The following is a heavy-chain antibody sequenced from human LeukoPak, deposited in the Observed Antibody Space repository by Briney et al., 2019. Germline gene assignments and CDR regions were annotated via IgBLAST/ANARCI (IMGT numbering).Heavy chain of an antibody. CDR1: GYSIRSGYY. D-gene: IGHD6-19*01. CDR3: ARSGQSTGLI. CDR2: IYHSGGT. V-gene: IGHV4-38-2*01. J-gene: IGHJ4*02. Sequence: PSETLSLTCAVSGYSIRSGYYWAWIRQPPGKGLEWIGSIYHSGGTYYNSSLKSRVTISRDTPKNQFSLNLSSVTAADTAVYYCARSGQSTGLIWGQGTLVTVSS.